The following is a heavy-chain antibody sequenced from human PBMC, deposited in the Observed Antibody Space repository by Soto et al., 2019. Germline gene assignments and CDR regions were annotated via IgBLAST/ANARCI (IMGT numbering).Heavy chain of an antibody. V-gene: IGHV3-74*01. CDR1: GFTFRSHR. CDR2: IDTDGGGT. D-gene: IGHD4-17*01. CDR3: ATVFDV. J-gene: IGHJ4*02. Sequence: EVQLVESGGGLVQPGGSLRVSCAASGFTFRSHRIHWVRQAPVKGLEWVSRIDTDGGGTSYADSVKGRFTISTDNAENTVYIQMNGLRVEDTAVYYCATVFDVWGQGTLVTVSS.